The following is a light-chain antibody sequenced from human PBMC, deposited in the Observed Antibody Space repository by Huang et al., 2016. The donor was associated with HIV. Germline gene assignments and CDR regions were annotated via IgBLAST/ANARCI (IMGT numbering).Light chain of an antibody. CDR2: AVS. J-gene: IGKJ1*01. Sequence: EIVMTQSPATLSVSPGERATLSYRASQSVSSNLAWYQQKAGQAPRLLIYAVSTRDTGIPARCSGSGSGTEFTLTISSLQSEDFAVYYCQQYNNWPQTFGQGTKVEVK. V-gene: IGKV3-15*01. CDR1: QSVSSN. CDR3: QQYNNWPQT.